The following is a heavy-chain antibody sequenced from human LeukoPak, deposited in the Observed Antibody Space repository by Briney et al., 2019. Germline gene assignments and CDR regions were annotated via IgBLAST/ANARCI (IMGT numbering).Heavy chain of an antibody. CDR3: ARDWDPTSKINYFDP. J-gene: IGHJ5*02. Sequence: GASVKVSCKASGYIFTNYGISWVRQAPGQGLEWMGWIGSYNGETNYAQKFQGRVTMTTDTSTSTVYMELRSLTSDDTAVYYCARDWDPTSKINYFDPWAQGTRVTVSS. CDR2: IGSYNGET. CDR1: GYIFTNYG. V-gene: IGHV1-18*01. D-gene: IGHD1-26*01.